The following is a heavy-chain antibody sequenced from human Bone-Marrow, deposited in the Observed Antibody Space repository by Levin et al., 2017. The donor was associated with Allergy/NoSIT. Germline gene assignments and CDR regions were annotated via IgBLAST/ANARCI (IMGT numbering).Heavy chain of an antibody. CDR2: ISSSSEYI. CDR1: GFPFSTYS. Sequence: GESLKISCAASGFPFSTYSMNWVRQAPGKGLEWVSYISSSSEYIHYADSVKGRFTISRDNAKNSLYLQMNSLGVEDTAIYYCATLTGRDYWGQGTLVTVSS. V-gene: IGHV3-21*01. J-gene: IGHJ4*02. D-gene: IGHD3-9*01. CDR3: ATLTGRDY.